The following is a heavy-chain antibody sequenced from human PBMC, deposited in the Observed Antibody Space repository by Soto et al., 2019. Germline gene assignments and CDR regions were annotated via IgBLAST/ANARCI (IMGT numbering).Heavy chain of an antibody. CDR2: FRSKPNTDAT. D-gene: IGHD2-15*01. V-gene: IGHV3-73*01. CDR3: TRHVDCSGGSCYSGYYYYMDV. CDR1: GFTFSDSA. Sequence: GGSLRLSCAASGFTFSDSAMHWVRQASGKGLGGVGRFRSKPNTDATAYAASVKGRFTISRDDSKNTAYLQMNSLKTEDTAVYYCTRHVDCSGGSCYSGYYYYMDVWGKGTTVTVSS. J-gene: IGHJ6*03.